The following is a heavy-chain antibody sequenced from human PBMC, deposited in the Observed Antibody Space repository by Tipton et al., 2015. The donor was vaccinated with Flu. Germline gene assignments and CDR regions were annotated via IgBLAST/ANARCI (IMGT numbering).Heavy chain of an antibody. CDR2: INHSGST. D-gene: IGHD3-22*01. J-gene: IGHJ3*02. CDR1: GGSFRGYY. V-gene: IGHV4-34*01. Sequence: TLSLTCAVYGGSFRGYYWSWIRQPPGKGLEWIGEINHSGSTNYNPALKSRVTISVDTSKNQFSLKLRTVTAADTAVYYCARGRGRIVVVTTHAFDIWGQGTMVTVSS. CDR3: ARGRGRIVVVTTHAFDI.